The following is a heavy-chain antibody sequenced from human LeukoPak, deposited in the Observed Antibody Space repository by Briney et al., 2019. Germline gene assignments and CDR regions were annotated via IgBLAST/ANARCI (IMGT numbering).Heavy chain of an antibody. CDR1: GGSLSSGSYY. Sequence: SQTLSLTCTVSGGSLSSGSYYWSWIRQPAGKGLEWIGRIYTSGSTNYNPSLKSRVTISVDTSKNQFSLKLSSVTAADTAVYYCARDSGIYFPLPVDVWGKGTTVTVSS. D-gene: IGHD1-26*01. J-gene: IGHJ6*04. V-gene: IGHV4-61*02. CDR3: ARDSGIYFPLPVDV. CDR2: IYTSGST.